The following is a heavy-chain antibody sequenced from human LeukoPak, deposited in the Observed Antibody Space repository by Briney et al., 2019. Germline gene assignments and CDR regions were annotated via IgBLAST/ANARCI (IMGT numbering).Heavy chain of an antibody. D-gene: IGHD3-3*01. V-gene: IGHV1-8*01. CDR1: GYTFTSYD. CDR3: ARAIGDFWSAYSTIYWYFDL. CDR2: MNPNSGNT. Sequence: GASVKVSCKASGYTFTSYDINWVRQATGQGLEWMGWMNPNSGNTGYAQKFQGRVTMTRNTSISTAYMELSSLRSEDTAVYYCARAIGDFWSAYSTIYWYFDLWGRGTLVTVSS. J-gene: IGHJ2*01.